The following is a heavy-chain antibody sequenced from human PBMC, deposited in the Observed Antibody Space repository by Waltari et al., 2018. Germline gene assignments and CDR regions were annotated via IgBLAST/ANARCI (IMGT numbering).Heavy chain of an antibody. CDR3: ARVGPYSSSSDYMDV. CDR2: IYYSGST. D-gene: IGHD6-6*01. Sequence: QVQLQESGPGLVKPSETLSLTCTVSGGSISSYYWSWIRQPPGKGLEWIGYIYYSGSTNYNPSLKSRVTISVDTSKNQFSLKLSSVTAADTAVYYCARVGPYSSSSDYMDVWGKGTTVTVSS. CDR1: GGSISSYY. J-gene: IGHJ6*03. V-gene: IGHV4-59*01.